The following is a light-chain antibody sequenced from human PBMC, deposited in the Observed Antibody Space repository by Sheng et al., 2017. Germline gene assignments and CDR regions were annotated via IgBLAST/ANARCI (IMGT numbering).Light chain of an antibody. CDR2: WAS. CDR3: QQYISTPLT. J-gene: IGKJ4*01. CDR1: QSVFISSNNKNY. Sequence: VVMTQSPDSLAVSLGERATINCKSSQSVFISSNNKNYLAWYQQKAGQPPNLIILWASTRESGVPDRFSGSGSGTNFTLTISSLQAEDVAIYYCQQYISTPLTFGGGTKLEIK. V-gene: IGKV4-1*01.